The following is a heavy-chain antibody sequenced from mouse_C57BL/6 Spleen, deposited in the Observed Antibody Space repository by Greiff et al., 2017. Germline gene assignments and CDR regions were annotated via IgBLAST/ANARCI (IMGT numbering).Heavy chain of an antibody. CDR3: ARAYYGSSWGFAD. Sequence: QVQLQQSGAELAKPGASVKLSCKASGYTFTSYWMHWVKQRPGQGLEWIGYINPSSGYTKYNQKFKDKATLTADKSSSTAYMQLSSLTYEDSAVYYCARAYYGSSWGFADWGQGTLVTVSA. V-gene: IGHV1-7*01. CDR1: GYTFTSYW. CDR2: INPSSGYT. J-gene: IGHJ3*01. D-gene: IGHD1-1*01.